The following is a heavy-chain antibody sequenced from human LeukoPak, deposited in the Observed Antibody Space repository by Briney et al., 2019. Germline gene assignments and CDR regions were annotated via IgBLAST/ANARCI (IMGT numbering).Heavy chain of an antibody. Sequence: GGSLRLSCAASGFTFSSYAMSWVRQAPGKGLEWVSAISGSGGSTYYADSVKGRFTISRDNSKNTLYLQMNSLRAEDTAVYYCARETERYNWNDVGAFDIWGQGTMVTVSS. V-gene: IGHV3-23*01. CDR3: ARETERYNWNDVGAFDI. CDR2: ISGSGGST. D-gene: IGHD1-20*01. J-gene: IGHJ3*02. CDR1: GFTFSSYA.